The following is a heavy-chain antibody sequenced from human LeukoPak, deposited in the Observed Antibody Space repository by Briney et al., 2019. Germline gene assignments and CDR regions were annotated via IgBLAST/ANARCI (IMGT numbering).Heavy chain of an antibody. V-gene: IGHV3-21*01. J-gene: IGHJ4*02. D-gene: IGHD6-13*01. CDR2: ISSSSSYI. CDR1: GFTFSSYN. Sequence: GGSLRLSCAASGFTFSSYNVNWVRQAPGKGLEWVSSISSSSSYIYYADSVKGRFTISRDNAKNSLYLQMNSLRAEDTAVYYCARAYPPYRAAAGTFDYWGQGTLVTVSS. CDR3: ARAYPPYRAAAGTFDY.